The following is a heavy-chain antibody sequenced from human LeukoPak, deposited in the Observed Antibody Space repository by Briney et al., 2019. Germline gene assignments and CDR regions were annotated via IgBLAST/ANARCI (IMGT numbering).Heavy chain of an antibody. J-gene: IGHJ4*02. CDR2: IVGSGGST. CDR3: AKWGDYDILTGYYDSDY. Sequence: PGASLRLCCAASGFSFSNYAMSWVRQAPGKGLEWVSAIVGSGGSTYYADSVKGRFTISRDNPKNTLYLQMNSLRAEDTAVYYCAKWGDYDILTGYYDSDYWGQGTLVTVSS. CDR1: GFSFSNYA. D-gene: IGHD3-9*01. V-gene: IGHV3-23*01.